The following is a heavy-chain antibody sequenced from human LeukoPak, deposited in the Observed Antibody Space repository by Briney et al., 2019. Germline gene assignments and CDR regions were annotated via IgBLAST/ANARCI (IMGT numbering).Heavy chain of an antibody. CDR1: GFTFSSYA. J-gene: IGHJ4*02. CDR3: TTATKSGTYSRGY. Sequence: PGGSLRLSCAASGFTFSSYAMSWVRQPPGKGLQWVSSISGSGGSTYYADSVKGRFTISRDNSKNTLYLQMNSLKTEDTAVYYCTTATKSGTYSRGYWGQGTLVTVSS. V-gene: IGHV3-23*01. D-gene: IGHD1-26*01. CDR2: ISGSGGST.